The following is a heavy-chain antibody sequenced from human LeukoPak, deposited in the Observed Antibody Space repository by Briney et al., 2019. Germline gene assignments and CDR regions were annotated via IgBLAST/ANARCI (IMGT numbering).Heavy chain of an antibody. CDR1: RYTFTGYS. V-gene: IGHV1-2*02. Sequence: ASVKVSCKASRYTFTGYSMHWVRQAPGQGLEWMGWINPNSGGTHYAQKFQRRVTVTRDTSISTTYMDLSRLKSDDTAIYYCARKGEIYGDYDYWGQGTLVTVSP. CDR2: INPNSGGT. CDR3: ARKGEIYGDYDY. D-gene: IGHD4-17*01. J-gene: IGHJ4*02.